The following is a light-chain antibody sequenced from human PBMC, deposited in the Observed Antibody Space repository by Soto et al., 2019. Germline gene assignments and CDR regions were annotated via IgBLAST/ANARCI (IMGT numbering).Light chain of an antibody. CDR1: QSVSSY. Sequence: EIVLTQSPATLSLSVGERATLSCRASQSVSSYLAWYQQKPGQAPRLLIYDASNRATGIPARFSGSGSGTDFTLTISSLEPEDFAVYYCQQRSNWRITFGGGTKVEIK. J-gene: IGKJ4*01. V-gene: IGKV3-11*01. CDR3: QQRSNWRIT. CDR2: DAS.